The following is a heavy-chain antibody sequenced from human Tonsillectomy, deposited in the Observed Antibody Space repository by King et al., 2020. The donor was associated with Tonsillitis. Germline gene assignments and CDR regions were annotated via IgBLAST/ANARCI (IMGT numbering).Heavy chain of an antibody. Sequence: QLQESGPGLVKPSETLSLTCTVSGGSISSSSYYWGWIRQPPGKGLEWIGSINYSGSTYYNPSLKSRVTISVDTSKNQFSLKLSSVTAADTAVYYCARHEGYSSSWYLVYWGQGTLVTVSS. J-gene: IGHJ4*02. CDR1: GGSISSSSYY. CDR2: INYSGST. V-gene: IGHV4-39*01. D-gene: IGHD6-13*01. CDR3: ARHEGYSSSWYLVY.